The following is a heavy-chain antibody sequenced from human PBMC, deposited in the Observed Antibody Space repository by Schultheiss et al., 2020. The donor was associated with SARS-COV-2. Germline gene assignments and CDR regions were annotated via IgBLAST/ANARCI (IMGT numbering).Heavy chain of an antibody. CDR3: AKALSYCSSTSCYSLYYYYGMDV. CDR1: GFTFSSYA. V-gene: IGHV3-30-3*01. J-gene: IGHJ6*02. D-gene: IGHD2-2*01. Sequence: GESLKISCAASGFTFSSYAMHWVRQAPGKGLEWVAVISYDGSNKYYADSVKGRFTISRDNSKNTLYLQMNSLRAEDTAVYYCAKALSYCSSTSCYSLYYYYGMDVWGQGTTVTVSS. CDR2: ISYDGSNK.